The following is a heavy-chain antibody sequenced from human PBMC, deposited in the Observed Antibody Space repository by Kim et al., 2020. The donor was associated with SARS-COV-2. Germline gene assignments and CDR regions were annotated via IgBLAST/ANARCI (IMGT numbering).Heavy chain of an antibody. Sequence: GGSLRLSCAASGFTFSSYAMSWVRQAPGKGLEWVSAISGSGGSTYYADSVKGRFTISRDNSKNTLYLQMNSLRAEDTAVYYCAKGQRSHCSGGSCPLFDYWGQRTLVTVSS. CDR3: AKGQRSHCSGGSCPLFDY. CDR1: GFTFSSYA. V-gene: IGHV3-23*01. J-gene: IGHJ4*02. CDR2: ISGSGGST. D-gene: IGHD2-15*01.